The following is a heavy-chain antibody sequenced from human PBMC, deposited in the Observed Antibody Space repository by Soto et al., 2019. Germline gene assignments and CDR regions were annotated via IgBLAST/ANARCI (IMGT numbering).Heavy chain of an antibody. CDR2: ISSSGTYI. Sequence: GGSLRLSCAASGFNFSSYGMNWVRQAPGKGLEWVSFISSSGTYIYYADSLKGRFTISRDNAKNSLYLQMDSLRAEDTALYYCARYYDFWSGYYFADYWGQGTLVTVSS. CDR3: ARYYDFWSGYYFADY. CDR1: GFNFSSYG. D-gene: IGHD3-3*01. V-gene: IGHV3-21*03. J-gene: IGHJ4*02.